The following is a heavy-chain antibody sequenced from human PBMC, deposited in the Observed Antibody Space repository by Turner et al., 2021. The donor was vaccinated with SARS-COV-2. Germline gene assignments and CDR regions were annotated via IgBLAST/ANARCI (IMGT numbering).Heavy chain of an antibody. CDR3: ARDHVGGIVVVVAGTPLDY. CDR2: ISAYNGNT. CDR1: GGTFSSYG. V-gene: IGHV1-18*01. J-gene: IGHJ4*02. D-gene: IGHD2-15*01. Sequence: QVQLVQSGAEVKKPGSSVKVSCKASGGTFSSYGISWVRQAPGQGLEWMGWISAYNGNTNYAQKLQGRVTMTTDTSTSTAYMELRSLRSDDTAVYYCARDHVGGIVVVVAGTPLDYWGQGTLVTVSS.